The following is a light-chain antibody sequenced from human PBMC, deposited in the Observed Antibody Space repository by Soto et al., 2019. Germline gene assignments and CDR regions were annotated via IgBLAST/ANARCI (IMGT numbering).Light chain of an antibody. V-gene: IGKV3-20*01. J-gene: IGKJ2*02. CDR2: GAS. CDR1: HSVTNNY. Sequence: ENVLTQSPGILSLSPGERATLSCGASHSVTNNYIAWYQQKPGQAPTLLIFGASDRATGIPDRFSGGGSGTYFTLTISRLEPEDFAVYYCQQYGNSPRTFGQGTKLEIK. CDR3: QQYGNSPRT.